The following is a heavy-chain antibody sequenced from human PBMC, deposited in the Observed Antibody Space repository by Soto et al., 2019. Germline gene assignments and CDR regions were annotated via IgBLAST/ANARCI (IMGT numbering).Heavy chain of an antibody. Sequence: GESLKISCKGSGYSFTSYWIGWVRQMPGKGLEWMGIIYPGDSDTRYSPSFQGQVTISADKSISTAYLQWSSLKASDTAMYYCAVWAYCGGDCSPHYFDYWGQGTLVTVSS. V-gene: IGHV5-51*01. D-gene: IGHD2-21*02. CDR3: AVWAYCGGDCSPHYFDY. CDR2: IYPGDSDT. J-gene: IGHJ4*02. CDR1: GYSFTSYW.